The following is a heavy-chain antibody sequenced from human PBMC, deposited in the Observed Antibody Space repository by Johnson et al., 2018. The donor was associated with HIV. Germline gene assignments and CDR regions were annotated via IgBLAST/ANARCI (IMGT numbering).Heavy chain of an antibody. CDR2: INQDGSEK. Sequence: VQLVESGGGLVQPGGSLRLSCAVSGFTFSNHHMTWVRQAPGKGLEWVANINQDGSEKYYVDSVKGRFTISRDNAKNLLYLQMNSLRAEDTAVYYCARDRGLWERNGAGAFDIWGQGTMVTVSS. J-gene: IGHJ3*02. V-gene: IGHV3-7*01. CDR1: GFTFSNHH. D-gene: IGHD1-26*01. CDR3: ARDRGLWERNGAGAFDI.